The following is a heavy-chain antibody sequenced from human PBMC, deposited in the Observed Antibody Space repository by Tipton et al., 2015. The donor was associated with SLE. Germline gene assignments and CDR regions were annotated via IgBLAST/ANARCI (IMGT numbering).Heavy chain of an antibody. CDR2: IYYDGTT. D-gene: IGHD5-24*01. V-gene: IGHV4-39*07. Sequence: TLSLTCSVAGGSITSNNVHWAWIRQPPGKGLEWIGSIYYDGTTYYNPSLRSRVTLSVDTSKDQFSLKLNSVTAADTALYYCARGGEMSTVPFDYWGQGTLVTVSS. CDR3: ARGGEMSTVPFDY. J-gene: IGHJ4*02. CDR1: GGSITSNNVH.